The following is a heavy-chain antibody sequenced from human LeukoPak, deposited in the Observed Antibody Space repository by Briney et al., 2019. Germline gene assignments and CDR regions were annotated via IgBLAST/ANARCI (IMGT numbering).Heavy chain of an antibody. CDR2: IIPIFGTA. Sequence: SVKVSCKASGGTFSSYAICWVRQAPGQGLEWMGGIIPIFGTANYAQKFQGRVTITADESTSTAYMELSSLRSEDTAVYYCARVSLGSYGSQHYYYYGMDVWGQGTTVTVSS. CDR1: GGTFSSYA. D-gene: IGHD1-26*01. V-gene: IGHV1-69*13. CDR3: ARVSLGSYGSQHYYYYGMDV. J-gene: IGHJ6*02.